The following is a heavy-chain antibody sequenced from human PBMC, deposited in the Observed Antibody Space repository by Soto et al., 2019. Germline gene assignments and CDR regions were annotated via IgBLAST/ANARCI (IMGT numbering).Heavy chain of an antibody. CDR3: AREDRTNGYNYDY. J-gene: IGHJ4*02. CDR1: GGSISSSNYY. Sequence: PSETLSLTCSVSGGSISSSNYYWAWIRQPPGKGLEWIRSIYYIGNTYYNPSLKSRVTMSVDTSKNQFSLKVTSVTAADTAIYYCAREDRTNGYNYDYWGQGTLVTVSS. CDR2: IYYIGNT. V-gene: IGHV4-39*01. D-gene: IGHD1-1*01.